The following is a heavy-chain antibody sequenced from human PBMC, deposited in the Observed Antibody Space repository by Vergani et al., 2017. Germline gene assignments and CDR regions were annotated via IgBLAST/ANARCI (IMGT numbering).Heavy chain of an antibody. J-gene: IGHJ4*02. CDR3: AKVPGAYSSGYLCDY. CDR1: GFTFSSYG. D-gene: IGHD3-22*01. CDR2: IRYDGSNK. Sequence: QVQLVESGGGVVQPGGSLRLSCAASGFTFSSYGMHWVRQAPGKGLEWVAFIRYDGSNKYYADSVKGRFTISRDNSKNTLYLQMNSLRAEDTALYYCAKVPGAYSSGYLCDYWGQGTLVTVSS. V-gene: IGHV3-30*02.